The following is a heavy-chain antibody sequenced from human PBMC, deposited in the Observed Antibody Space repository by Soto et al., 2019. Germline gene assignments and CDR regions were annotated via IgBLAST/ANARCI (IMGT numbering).Heavy chain of an antibody. CDR1: GFTFSSYA. CDR2: ISGSGGST. CDR3: AKAPGEIVVVTAMDY. V-gene: IGHV3-23*01. J-gene: IGHJ4*02. Sequence: EVQLLESGGGLVQPGGSLRLSCAASGFTFSSYAMSWVRQAPGKGLEWVSAISGSGGSTYYADSVKGRFTISRDNSKNTLYMQMNSLRAEDTAVYYCAKAPGEIVVVTAMDYWGQGTLVTVSS. D-gene: IGHD2-21*02.